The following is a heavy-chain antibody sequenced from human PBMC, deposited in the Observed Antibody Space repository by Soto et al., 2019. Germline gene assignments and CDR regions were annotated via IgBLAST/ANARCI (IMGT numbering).Heavy chain of an antibody. CDR1: GFTVSSDW. D-gene: IGHD1-26*01. CDR2: IKQDGSEK. V-gene: IGHV3-7*03. Sequence: GSLRLSCAASGFTVSSDWMSWVRQAPGKGLEWVANIKQDGSEKYYVDSVKGRFTISRDNAKNSLYLQMNSLRAEDTAVYYCARGIVGAWDDAFDIWGQGTMVTVSS. CDR3: ARGIVGAWDDAFDI. J-gene: IGHJ3*02.